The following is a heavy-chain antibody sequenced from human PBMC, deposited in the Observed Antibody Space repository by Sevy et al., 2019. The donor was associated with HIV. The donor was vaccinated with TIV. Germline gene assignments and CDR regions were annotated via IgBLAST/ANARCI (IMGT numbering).Heavy chain of an antibody. CDR2: ISSSSSTI. V-gene: IGHV3-48*02. CDR3: ASDQTKGYTIFGVVSPYGMDV. CDR1: GFTFSSYS. D-gene: IGHD3-3*01. J-gene: IGHJ6*02. Sequence: GGSLRLSCAASGFTFSSYSMNWVRQAPGKGLEWVSYISSSSSTIYYADSVKGRFTISRDNAKNSLYLQMNSLRDEDTAVYYCASDQTKGYTIFGVVSPYGMDVWGQGTTVTVSS.